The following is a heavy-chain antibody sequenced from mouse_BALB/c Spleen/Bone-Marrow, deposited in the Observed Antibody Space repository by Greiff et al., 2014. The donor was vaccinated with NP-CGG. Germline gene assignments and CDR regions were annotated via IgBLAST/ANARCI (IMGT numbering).Heavy chain of an antibody. CDR2: ISYSGST. CDR1: GYSITSDYA. D-gene: IGHD2-2*01. J-gene: IGHJ2*01. CDR3: ARSWLRRGFDY. Sequence: EVQLQQSGPGLVKPSQSLSLTCTVTGYSITSDYAWNWIRQFPGNKLEWMGYISYSGSTSYNPSLKSRISITRDTSKNQFFLQLNPVTTEDTATYYCARSWLRRGFDYWGQGTTLTVSS. V-gene: IGHV3-2*02.